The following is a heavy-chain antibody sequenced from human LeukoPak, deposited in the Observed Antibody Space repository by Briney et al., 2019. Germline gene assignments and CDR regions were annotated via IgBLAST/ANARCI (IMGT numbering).Heavy chain of an antibody. V-gene: IGHV3-48*04. J-gene: IGHJ4*02. CDR1: GFTFSSCA. D-gene: IGHD3-22*01. CDR3: ARGLNYYDSSGYYTDFDY. Sequence: GGSLRLSCAASGFTFSSCAMHWVRQAPGKGLEWVSYISSSGSTIDYADSVKGRFTISRDNARNSLYLQMNSLRAEDTAVYYCARGLNYYDSSGYYTDFDYWGQGTLVTVSS. CDR2: ISSSGSTI.